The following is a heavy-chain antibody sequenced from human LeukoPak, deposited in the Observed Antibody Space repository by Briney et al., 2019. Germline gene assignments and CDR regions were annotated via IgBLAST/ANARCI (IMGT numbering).Heavy chain of an antibody. Sequence: GASVKVSCKVSGYTLTELSMHWVRQAPGQGLEWMGGIIPMFGTANYAQKFQGRVTITADESTTTAYMELSSLRSEDTAVYYCARGGSKGYSGYEGLDVWGKGTTVTISS. V-gene: IGHV1-69*13. D-gene: IGHD5-12*01. J-gene: IGHJ6*04. CDR2: IIPMFGTA. CDR3: ARGGSKGYSGYEGLDV. CDR1: GYTLTELS.